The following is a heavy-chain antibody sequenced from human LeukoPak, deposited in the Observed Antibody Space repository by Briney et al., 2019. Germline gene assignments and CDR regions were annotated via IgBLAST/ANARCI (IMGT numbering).Heavy chain of an antibody. CDR1: GYSFTSYY. D-gene: IGHD3-10*01. Sequence: GDSVKVSCNASGYSFTSYYMHWVRQPPGQGLGWMGIINPSGGSTSYAKKFQGRVTMSRDISTSTVYMELSCLRSADTAVYYCARGSGNYYYYMDVWGKGTTVTVSS. J-gene: IGHJ6*03. V-gene: IGHV1-46*01. CDR3: ARGSGNYYYYMDV. CDR2: INPSGGST.